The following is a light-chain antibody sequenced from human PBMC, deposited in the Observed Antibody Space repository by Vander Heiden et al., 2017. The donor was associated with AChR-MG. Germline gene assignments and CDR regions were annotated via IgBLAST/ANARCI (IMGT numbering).Light chain of an antibody. J-gene: IGLJ2*01. V-gene: IGLV2-23*02. Sequence: QSALTQPASVSGSPGQSITLSCNGTSSDVGSYNLVSWYQQHPGKAPKLMIYEVSKRPSGVSNRFSGSKSGNTASLTISGLQAEDEADYYCCSYAGSSNVVFGGGTKLTVL. CDR3: CSYAGSSNVV. CDR1: SSDVGSYNL. CDR2: EVS.